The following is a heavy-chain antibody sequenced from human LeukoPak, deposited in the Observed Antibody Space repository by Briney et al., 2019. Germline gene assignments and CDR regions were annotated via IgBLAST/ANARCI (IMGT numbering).Heavy chain of an antibody. V-gene: IGHV4-31*03. Sequence: SQTLSLTCTVSGGSISSGGYYWSWIRQHPGKGLEWIGYIYYSGSTYYNPSLKSRVTISVDTSKNQFSLKLSSVTAADTAVYYCARDPMYYYGSSGLPTRAFDIWGQGTMVTVSS. D-gene: IGHD3-22*01. CDR1: GGSISSGGYY. CDR2: IYYSGST. J-gene: IGHJ3*02. CDR3: ARDPMYYYGSSGLPTRAFDI.